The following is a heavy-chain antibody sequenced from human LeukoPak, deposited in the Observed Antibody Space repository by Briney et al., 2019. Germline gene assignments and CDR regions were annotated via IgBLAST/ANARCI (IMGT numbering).Heavy chain of an antibody. Sequence: GGSLRLSWAASGFSFNNYAMHWVRQAPGKGLEWVTFIQHDGSSKYYADSVKGRFTISRDNSKNTLYLQMNSLRAEDTAVYYCARVRYYGSGSPWRGMDVWGQGTRSPSP. D-gene: IGHD3-10*01. CDR3: ARVRYYGSGSPWRGMDV. J-gene: IGHJ6*02. CDR1: GFSFNNYA. CDR2: IQHDGSSK. V-gene: IGHV3-30*02.